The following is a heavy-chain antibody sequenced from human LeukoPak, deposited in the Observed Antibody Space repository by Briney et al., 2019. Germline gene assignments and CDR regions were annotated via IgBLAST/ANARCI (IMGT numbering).Heavy chain of an antibody. CDR2: IYYSGST. V-gene: IGHV4-31*03. CDR1: GVSISSSSYY. D-gene: IGHD6-13*01. Sequence: SETLSLTCTVSGVSISSSSYYWGWTRQHPGKGLEWIGYIYYSGSTYYNPSLKSRVTISVDTSKNQFSLKLNSVTPEDTAVYYCAGIAAAGTGGFDPWGQGTLVTVSS. CDR3: AGIAAAGTGGFDP. J-gene: IGHJ5*02.